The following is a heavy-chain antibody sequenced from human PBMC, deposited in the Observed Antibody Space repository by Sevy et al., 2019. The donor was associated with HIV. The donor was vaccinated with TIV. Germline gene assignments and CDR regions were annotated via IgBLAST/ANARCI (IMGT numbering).Heavy chain of an antibody. Sequence: SETLSLTCTVSGDPISNYYWSWIRQPPGKGLEWIGYLFYSGSTNYNPSLKSRVTISVDTTKNQGSLKVRSVTAADTAVYYCARGIAAPRGMDVWGQGTTVTVSS. V-gene: IGHV4-59*01. CDR2: LFYSGST. CDR1: GDPISNYY. D-gene: IGHD6-13*01. CDR3: ARGIAAPRGMDV. J-gene: IGHJ6*02.